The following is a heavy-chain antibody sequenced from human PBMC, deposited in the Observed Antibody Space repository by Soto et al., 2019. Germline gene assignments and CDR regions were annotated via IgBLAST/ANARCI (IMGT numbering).Heavy chain of an antibody. D-gene: IGHD3-3*01. Sequence: QVQLVESGGGLVKPGGSLRLSCAASGFTFSDYYMSWIRQAPGKGLEWVSYISSSGSTIYCADSVKGRFTISRDNAKNSLYLQMNSLRAEDTAVYYCASSSRFWSGYRYYFDYWGQGTLVTVSS. CDR1: GFTFSDYY. V-gene: IGHV3-11*01. CDR2: ISSSGSTI. CDR3: ASSSRFWSGYRYYFDY. J-gene: IGHJ4*02.